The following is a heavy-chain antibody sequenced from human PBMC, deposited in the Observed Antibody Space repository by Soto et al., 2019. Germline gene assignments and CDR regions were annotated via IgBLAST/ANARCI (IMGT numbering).Heavy chain of an antibody. CDR3: ARLSDIVVVVAALGGWFDP. V-gene: IGHV4-39*01. Sequence: SETLSLTCTVSGGSISSSSYYWGWIRQPPGKGLEWIGGIYYSGSTYYNPSLKSRVTISVDTSKNQFSLKLSSVTAADTAVYYCARLSDIVVVVAALGGWFDPWGQGTLVTVSS. CDR2: IYYSGST. J-gene: IGHJ5*02. CDR1: GGSISSSSYY. D-gene: IGHD2-15*01.